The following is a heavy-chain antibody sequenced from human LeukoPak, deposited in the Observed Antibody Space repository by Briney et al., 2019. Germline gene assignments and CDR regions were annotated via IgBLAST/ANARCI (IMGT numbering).Heavy chain of an antibody. CDR2: ISSTSNYI. D-gene: IGHD1-26*01. CDR3: ARGGIITSYAFET. V-gene: IGHV3-21*01. CDR1: GFTFSTYA. Sequence: GGSLRLSCAASGFTFSTYAISWVRQAPGKGLEWVSCISSTSNYIFYADSVRGRFTISRDNAKNSLYLQMDSLRAEDTAVYYCARGGIITSYAFETWGQGAMVTVSS. J-gene: IGHJ3*02.